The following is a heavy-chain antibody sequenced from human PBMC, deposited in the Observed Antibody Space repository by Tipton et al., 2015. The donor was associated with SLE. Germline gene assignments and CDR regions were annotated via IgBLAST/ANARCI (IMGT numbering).Heavy chain of an antibody. Sequence: QGRVTMTTDTSTDTAYMELRSLRSEDTAVYYCARDRGYSGYDRAGVFDYWGQGTLVTVSS. CDR3: ARDRGYSGYDRAGVFDY. D-gene: IGHD5-12*01. J-gene: IGHJ4*02. V-gene: IGHV1-18*01.